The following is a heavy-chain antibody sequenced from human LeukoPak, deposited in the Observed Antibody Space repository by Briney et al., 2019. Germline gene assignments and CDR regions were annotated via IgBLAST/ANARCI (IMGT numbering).Heavy chain of an antibody. J-gene: IGHJ4*02. V-gene: IGHV3-11*01. CDR2: IDRSGNTK. Sequence: GGSLRLSCAASGFAFSDYYMSWIRQAPGQGLEWISYIDRSGNTKYYADSVKGRLTISRDNAKNSLLLQVNSLRSEDTAVYYCATRDYGDPGYFDYWAREPWSPSPQ. D-gene: IGHD4-17*01. CDR3: ATRDYGDPGYFDY. CDR1: GFAFSDYY.